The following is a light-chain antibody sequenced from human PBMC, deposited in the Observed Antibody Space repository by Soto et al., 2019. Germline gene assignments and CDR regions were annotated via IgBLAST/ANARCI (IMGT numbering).Light chain of an antibody. J-gene: IGLJ1*01. V-gene: IGLV2-14*01. CDR1: SSDVGGYNY. Sequence: QSVLTQPASVSGSPGQSITISCTGTSSDVGGYNYVSWYQQHPGKAPKLMIYEVSNRPSGVSNRFSGSKSGNTASLTISGLQAEDEADYYCSSYTRSSPDVFGTGTKVTVL. CDR3: SSYTRSSPDV. CDR2: EVS.